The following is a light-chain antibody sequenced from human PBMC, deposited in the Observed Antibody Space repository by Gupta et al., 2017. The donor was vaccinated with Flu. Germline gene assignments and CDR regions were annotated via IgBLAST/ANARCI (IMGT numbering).Light chain of an antibody. CDR3: SSYAGSNTV. Sequence: PLSFPAPRFPLPLSPSVSWYQQHPANAPILLIYEVSRRPSGVPYRFSGSPSGTTASLTVSGLQAEDDSYYYCSSYAGSNTVFGGGTKLTVL. J-gene: IGLJ2*01. V-gene: IGLV2-8*01. CDR2: EVS. CDR1: RFPLPLSPS.